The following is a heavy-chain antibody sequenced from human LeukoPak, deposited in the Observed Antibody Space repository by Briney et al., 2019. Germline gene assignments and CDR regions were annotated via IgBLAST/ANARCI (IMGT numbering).Heavy chain of an antibody. J-gene: IGHJ4*02. D-gene: IGHD3-22*01. V-gene: IGHV1-69*13. Sequence: ASVKGSCKASGGTFSSYAISWVGQAPGQGLEWMGGILPIFGTANYAQKFQGRVTITADESTSTAYMELSSLRSEDTAVYYCARDSRYYYDSSGYYYCYYWGQGTLVTVSS. CDR3: ARDSRYYYDSSGYYYCYY. CDR1: GGTFSSYA. CDR2: ILPIFGTA.